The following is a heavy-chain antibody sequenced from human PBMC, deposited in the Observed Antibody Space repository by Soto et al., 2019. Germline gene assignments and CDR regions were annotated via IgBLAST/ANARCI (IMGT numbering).Heavy chain of an antibody. J-gene: IGHJ4*02. D-gene: IGHD6-19*01. CDR2: ISGSGGST. CDR1: GFTFSSYA. CDR3: AKDRSWGSSGWGGGSD. Sequence: EVQLLESGGGLVQPGGSLRLSCAASGFTFSSYAMSWVRQAPGKGLEWVSAISGSGGSTYYADSVKGRFTISRDNSKNTLYLQMNSLRAGGTAVYYCAKDRSWGSSGWGGGSDWGQGTLVTVSS. V-gene: IGHV3-23*01.